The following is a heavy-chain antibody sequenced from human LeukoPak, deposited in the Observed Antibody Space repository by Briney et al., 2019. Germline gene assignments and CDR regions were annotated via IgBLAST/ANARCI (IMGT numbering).Heavy chain of an antibody. Sequence: SETLSLTCTVSGGSISSGGYYWSWIRQHPGKGLEWIGYIYYSGSTYYNPSLKSRVTISVDTSKNQFSLKLSSVTAADTAVYYCARLYTSGWHVDYWGQGTLVTVSS. CDR2: IYYSGST. CDR1: GGSISSGGYY. D-gene: IGHD6-19*01. CDR3: ARLYTSGWHVDY. J-gene: IGHJ4*02. V-gene: IGHV4-31*03.